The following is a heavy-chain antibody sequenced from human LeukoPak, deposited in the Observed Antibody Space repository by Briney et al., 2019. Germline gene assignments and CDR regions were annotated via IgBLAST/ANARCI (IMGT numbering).Heavy chain of an antibody. Sequence: PSQTLSLTCTVSGCSISSGGYYWSWIRQHPGKGLEWIGYIYYSGSTYYNPSLKSRVTISVDTSKNQFSLKLSSVTAADTAVYYCARDLRDGYTSRRLPLYWFDPWGQGTLVTVSS. CDR2: IYYSGST. D-gene: IGHD5-24*01. CDR1: GCSISSGGYY. CDR3: ARDLRDGYTSRRLPLYWFDP. J-gene: IGHJ5*02. V-gene: IGHV4-31*03.